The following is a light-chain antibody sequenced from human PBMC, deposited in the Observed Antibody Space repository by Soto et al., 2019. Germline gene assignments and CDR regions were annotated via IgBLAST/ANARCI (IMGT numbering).Light chain of an antibody. J-gene: IGLJ3*02. CDR2: EDN. Sequence: NFMLTQPHSVSESPGKTVTISCTRSSGSIASNYVQWYQQRPGSSPTTVIYEDNQRPSGVPDRFSGSIDSSSNSASLTISGLKTDDEAAYYCQSYDSSNQGVFGGGTKLTVL. CDR3: QSYDSSNQGV. CDR1: SGSIASNY. V-gene: IGLV6-57*01.